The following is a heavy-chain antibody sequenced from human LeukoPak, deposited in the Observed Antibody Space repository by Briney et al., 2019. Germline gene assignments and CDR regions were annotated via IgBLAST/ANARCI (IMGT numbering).Heavy chain of an antibody. V-gene: IGHV4-34*01. Sequence: SETLSLACAVCGGSFSGYYWSWIRQPPGKGLEWIGEINHSGSTNYNPSLKSRVTISVDTSKNQFSLKLSSVTAADTAVYYCARVGEYSSSWPIDYWGQGTLVTVSS. CDR1: GGSFSGYY. CDR2: INHSGST. CDR3: ARVGEYSSSWPIDY. J-gene: IGHJ4*02. D-gene: IGHD6-13*01.